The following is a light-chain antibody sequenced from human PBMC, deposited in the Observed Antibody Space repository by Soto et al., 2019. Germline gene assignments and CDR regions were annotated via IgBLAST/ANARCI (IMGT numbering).Light chain of an antibody. CDR3: QQYNNWPLT. CDR2: DAS. V-gene: IGKV3-11*01. J-gene: IGKJ4*01. Sequence: EIVLTQSPATLSLSPGERAPLSFRASQSVSSYLAWYQQKPGQAPRLLIYDASNRATGIPARFSGSGSGTDFTLTISSLQSEDFAVYNCQQYNNWPLTFGGGTKVDIK. CDR1: QSVSSY.